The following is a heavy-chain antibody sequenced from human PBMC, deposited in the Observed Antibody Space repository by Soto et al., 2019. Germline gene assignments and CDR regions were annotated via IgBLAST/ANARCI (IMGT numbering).Heavy chain of an antibody. CDR2: IYYSGST. Sequence: PSETLSLTCTVSGGSISSYYWSWIRQPPGKGLECIGYIYYSGSTNYNPSLKSRVTISVDTSKNQFSLKLSSVTAADTAVYYCASSAPLGDYGDSWGQGILVTVSS. V-gene: IGHV4-59*01. CDR1: GGSISSYY. J-gene: IGHJ4*02. D-gene: IGHD3-16*01. CDR3: ASSAPLGDYGDS.